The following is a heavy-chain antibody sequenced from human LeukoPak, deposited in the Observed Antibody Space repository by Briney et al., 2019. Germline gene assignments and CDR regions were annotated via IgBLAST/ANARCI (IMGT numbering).Heavy chain of an antibody. CDR3: ARDIRVAAAGENWLDP. D-gene: IGHD6-13*01. Sequence: KPSETLSLTCTVSGGSISSYYWSWIRQPAGKGLEWIGRIYTSGSTNYNPSLKSRVTMSVDTSKNQFPLKLSSVTAADTAVYYCARDIRVAAAGENWLDPWGQGTLVTVSS. J-gene: IGHJ5*02. V-gene: IGHV4-4*07. CDR2: IYTSGST. CDR1: GGSISSYY.